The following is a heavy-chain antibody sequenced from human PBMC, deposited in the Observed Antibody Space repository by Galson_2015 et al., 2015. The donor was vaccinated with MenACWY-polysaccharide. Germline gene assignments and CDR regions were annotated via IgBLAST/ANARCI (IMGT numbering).Heavy chain of an antibody. CDR2: ISTSGST. CDR3: ARVGYSGYDSRFEH. V-gene: IGHV4-4*07. J-gene: IGHJ4*02. Sequence: SETLSLTCTVSRGSIYSYYWSWIRQPAGKSLEWIGHISTSGSTIYHPSLKSRITLSLDTSNSQISLNLTSVTAADTAVYYCARVGYSGYDSRFEHWGQGTLVAVSS. D-gene: IGHD5-12*01. CDR1: RGSIYSYY.